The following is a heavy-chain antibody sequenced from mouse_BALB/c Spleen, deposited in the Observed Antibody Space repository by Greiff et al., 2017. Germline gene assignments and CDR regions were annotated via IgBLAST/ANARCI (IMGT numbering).Heavy chain of an antibody. Sequence: VQLQQSGAELVRSGASVKLSCTASGFNIKDYYMHWVKQRPEQGLEWIGWIDPENGDTEYAPKFQGKATMTADTSSNTAYLQLSSLTSEDTAVYYCNYYGSSPFDYWGQGTTLTVSS. CDR3: NYYGSSPFDY. CDR2: IDPENGDT. D-gene: IGHD1-1*01. V-gene: IGHV14-4*02. J-gene: IGHJ2*01. CDR1: GFNIKDYY.